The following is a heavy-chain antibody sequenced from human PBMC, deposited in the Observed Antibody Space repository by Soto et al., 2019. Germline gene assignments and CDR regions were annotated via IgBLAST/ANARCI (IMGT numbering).Heavy chain of an antibody. J-gene: IGHJ4*02. Sequence: GESLKISCTGFGYSFVSYWIGWVRQTPGKGLEWVAIMRPGEDDTIYSPSFQGQVTISADRSISATFLHWRSVKASDTAMYYCARSRWGPMARDTFYFDYWGQGALVTVSS. CDR2: MRPGEDDT. V-gene: IGHV5-51*01. D-gene: IGHD3-10*01. CDR1: GYSFVSYW. CDR3: ARSRWGPMARDTFYFDY.